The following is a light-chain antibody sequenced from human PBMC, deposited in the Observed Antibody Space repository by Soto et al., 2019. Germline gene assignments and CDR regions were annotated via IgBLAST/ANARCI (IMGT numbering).Light chain of an antibody. V-gene: IGKV3-20*01. J-gene: IGKJ1*01. CDR1: QSVSSSY. CDR3: QQYGSSPWT. CDR2: GAS. Sequence: EIVLTQSPGTLSLSPGERATLSCRASQSVSSSYLAWYQQKPGQAPRPLIYGASTRAIGIPARFSGSGSGTDFTLTISRLEPEDFAVYYCQQYGSSPWTFGKGTKVEIK.